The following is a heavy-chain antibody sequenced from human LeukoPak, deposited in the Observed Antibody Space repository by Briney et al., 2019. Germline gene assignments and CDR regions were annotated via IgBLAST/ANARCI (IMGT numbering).Heavy chain of an antibody. J-gene: IGHJ6*02. CDR3: ARDRTGYLDV. D-gene: IGHD1-14*01. Sequence: GGSLRLSCAASGFTFSSYGMHWVRQAPGKGLEWAAVIWYDGSNKYYADSVKGRFTISRDNSKNTLYLQMNSLRAEDTAVYYCARDRTGYLDVWGQGTTVTVSS. CDR1: GFTFSSYG. CDR2: IWYDGSNK. V-gene: IGHV3-33*01.